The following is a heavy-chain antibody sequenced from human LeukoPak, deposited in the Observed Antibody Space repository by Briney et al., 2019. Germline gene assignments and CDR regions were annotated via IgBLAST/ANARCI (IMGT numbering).Heavy chain of an antibody. CDR3: AKDSSAMVRGVTS. CDR2: ISWNSGSI. V-gene: IGHV3-9*01. J-gene: IGHJ5*02. Sequence: PGGSLRLSCAASGFTFDDYAMHWVRQAPGKGLEWVSGISWNSGSIGYADSVKGRFTISIDNAKNSLYLQMNSLRAEDTALYYCAKDSSAMVRGVTSWGQGTLVTVSS. D-gene: IGHD3-10*01. CDR1: GFTFDDYA.